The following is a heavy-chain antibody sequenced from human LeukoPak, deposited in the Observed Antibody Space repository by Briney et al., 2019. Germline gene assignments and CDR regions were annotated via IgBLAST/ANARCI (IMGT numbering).Heavy chain of an antibody. D-gene: IGHD3-10*01. CDR3: ATDYGSGSNRNDY. CDR2: INPNSGGT. CDR1: GYTFTGYF. Sequence: EASVKVSCKASGYTFTGYFMHWVRQAPGQGLEWMGWINPNSGGTNYAQKLQGRVTMTTDTSTSTAYMELRSLRSDDTAVYYCATDYGSGSNRNDYWGQGTLVTVSS. J-gene: IGHJ4*02. V-gene: IGHV1-2*02.